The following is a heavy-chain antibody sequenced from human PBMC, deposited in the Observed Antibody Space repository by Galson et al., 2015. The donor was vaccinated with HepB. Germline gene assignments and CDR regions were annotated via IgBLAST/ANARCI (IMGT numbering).Heavy chain of an antibody. V-gene: IGHV4-61*01. CDR1: GGSVSSDSSY. D-gene: IGHD6-13*01. CDR3: ARVIIAAGWFDP. CDR2: IYYSGST. Sequence: ETLSLTCTVSGGSVSSDSSYWSWIRQPPGKGLEWIGYIYYSGSTNYNPSLKSRVTISVDTSKNQFSLKLSSVTAADTAVYYCARVIIAAGWFDPWGQGTLVTVSS. J-gene: IGHJ5*02.